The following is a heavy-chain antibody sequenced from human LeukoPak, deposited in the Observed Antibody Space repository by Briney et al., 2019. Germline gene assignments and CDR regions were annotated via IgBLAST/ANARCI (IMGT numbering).Heavy chain of an antibody. D-gene: IGHD3-10*01. CDR1: GFTFSSYS. Sequence: PGGSLRLSCAASGFTFSSYSMNWVRQAPGKGLEWVSFISSSGSTIYYADSVKGRFTISRDNAKNSLYLQMNSLRAEDTAVYYCAGTYYFFMDVWGQGTTVTVSS. J-gene: IGHJ6*02. CDR3: AGTYYFFMDV. V-gene: IGHV3-48*01. CDR2: ISSSGSTI.